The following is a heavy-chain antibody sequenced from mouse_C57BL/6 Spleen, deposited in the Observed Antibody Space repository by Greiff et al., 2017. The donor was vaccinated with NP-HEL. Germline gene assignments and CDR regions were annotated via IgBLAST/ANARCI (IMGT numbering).Heavy chain of an antibody. Sequence: QVQLQQPGAELVMPGASVKLSCKASGYTFTSYWMHWVKQRPGQGLEWIGEIDPSDSYTNYNQKFKGKSTLTVDKSSSTAYMQLSSLTSEDSAVYYCARATGAWFADWGQGTLVTVSA. D-gene: IGHD4-1*01. V-gene: IGHV1-69*01. CDR2: IDPSDSYT. J-gene: IGHJ3*01. CDR3: ARATGAWFAD. CDR1: GYTFTSYW.